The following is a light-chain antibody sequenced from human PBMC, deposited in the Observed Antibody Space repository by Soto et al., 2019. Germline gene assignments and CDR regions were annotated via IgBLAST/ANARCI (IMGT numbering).Light chain of an antibody. Sequence: DIEMTQSPSTLSASVGDGVTITCRASQSISYWLAWYQQKPGKAPKLLIYKASSLESGVPPRFSGSGSGTEFTLTISSLQPDDFATYYCQQFYTSPWTFGQGTKVEIK. CDR2: KAS. V-gene: IGKV1-5*03. J-gene: IGKJ1*01. CDR1: QSISYW. CDR3: QQFYTSPWT.